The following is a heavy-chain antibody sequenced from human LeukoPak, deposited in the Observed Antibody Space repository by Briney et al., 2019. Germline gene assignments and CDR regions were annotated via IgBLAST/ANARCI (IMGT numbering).Heavy chain of an antibody. CDR3: ALQRYGDYSNMDV. CDR1: GFTFGSYW. V-gene: IGHV3-74*01. D-gene: IGHD4-17*01. CDR2: INSDGSVT. J-gene: IGHJ6*01. Sequence: PGGSLRLSCAASGFTFGSYWMHWVRQAPGKGLMWVSHINSDGSVTRYADSVKGRFTISRDNAKSTLYLQMNGLRAEDTAVYYCALQRYGDYSNMDVWGRGTTVTVSS.